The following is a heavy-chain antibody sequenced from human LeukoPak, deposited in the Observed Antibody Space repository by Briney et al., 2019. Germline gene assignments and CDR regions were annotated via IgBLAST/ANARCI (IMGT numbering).Heavy chain of an antibody. V-gene: IGHV1-18*01. Sequence: ASVKVSCKASGYTFTSYGISWVRQAPGQGLEWMGWISAYNGNTNYAQKLQGRVTMTTDTSTSTAYMELRSLRFDDTAVYYCARVARGVQVVPAAQDYWGQGTLVTVSS. CDR3: ARVARGVQVVPAAQDY. CDR1: GYTFTSYG. D-gene: IGHD2-2*01. CDR2: ISAYNGNT. J-gene: IGHJ4*02.